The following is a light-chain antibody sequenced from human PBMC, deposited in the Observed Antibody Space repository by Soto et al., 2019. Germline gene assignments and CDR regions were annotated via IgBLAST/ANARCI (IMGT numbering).Light chain of an antibody. V-gene: IGKV1D-12*01. CDR3: QQANSFPLS. CDR2: AAT. Sequence: DIQMTQSPSSLSASVGDRITITCRAHESVGNLLAWYQQKPGKAPKLLIYAATTLQSGVPSRFSGSRSGTVFSLTVSSLQPEDFATYYCQQANSFPLSFGGGTKVEIK. CDR1: ESVGNL. J-gene: IGKJ4*01.